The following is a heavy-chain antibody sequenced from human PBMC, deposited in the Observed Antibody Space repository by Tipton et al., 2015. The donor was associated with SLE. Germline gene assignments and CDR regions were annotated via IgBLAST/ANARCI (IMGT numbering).Heavy chain of an antibody. CDR2: ISSSSSYI. CDR1: GFTFSNYR. V-gene: IGHV3-21*01. J-gene: IGHJ6*04. CDR3: ARGPYYYDSGGPSDV. D-gene: IGHD3-22*01. Sequence: SLRLSCAASGFTFSNYRMNWVRQAPGKGLEWVSSISSSSSYIDYADSVKGRFTISRDNAKNSLYLQMNSLRAEDTAVYYCARGPYYYDSGGPSDVWGKGTTVTVSS.